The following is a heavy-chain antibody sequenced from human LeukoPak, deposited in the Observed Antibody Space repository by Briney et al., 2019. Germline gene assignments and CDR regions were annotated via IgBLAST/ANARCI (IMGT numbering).Heavy chain of an antibody. CDR3: ARQSRITMVRGVISTPLDY. CDR1: GDSISSLSYY. J-gene: IGHJ4*02. D-gene: IGHD3-10*01. Sequence: SETLSLTCTVSGDSISSLSYYWGWIRQPPGKGLEWIGSMYYSGSTYYNPSLKSRVTISVDTSKNQFSLRLTSVTAADTAVYYCARQSRITMVRGVISTPLDYWGQGTLVTVSS. V-gene: IGHV4-39*01. CDR2: MYYSGST.